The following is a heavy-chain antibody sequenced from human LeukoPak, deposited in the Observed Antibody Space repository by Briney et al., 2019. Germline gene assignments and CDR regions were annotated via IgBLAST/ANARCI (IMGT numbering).Heavy chain of an antibody. D-gene: IGHD6-19*01. CDR3: ARQTSSGWCRLVWYCGMDV. Sequence: PGGSLRLSCAASGFTFSSYSVSWVRQAPGKGLEWVSSISSSSSYIYYADSVKSRCTISRDNAKNSLYLQMNSLRAEDTAVYYCARQTSSGWCRLVWYCGMDVWGKGTTVTVSS. CDR1: GFTFSSYS. V-gene: IGHV3-21*01. J-gene: IGHJ6*04. CDR2: ISSSSSYI.